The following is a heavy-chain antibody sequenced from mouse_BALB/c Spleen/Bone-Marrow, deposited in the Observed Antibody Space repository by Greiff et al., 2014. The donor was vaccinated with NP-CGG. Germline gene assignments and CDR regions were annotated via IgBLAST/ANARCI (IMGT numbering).Heavy chain of an antibody. V-gene: IGHV5-12*02. J-gene: IGHJ2*01. CDR3: ARLGDYSYFDY. CDR2: ISDSGGST. CDR1: GFSFSDYY. D-gene: IGHD1-1*01. Sequence: EVQLVESGGGIVQPGGSLKLFCVISGFSFSDYYMYWVRQTPEKRLEWVAYISDSGGSTYYPDTVKGRFTISRDNAKNTLYLQMSRLKSEDTAMYYCARLGDYSYFDYWGQGTTLTVSS.